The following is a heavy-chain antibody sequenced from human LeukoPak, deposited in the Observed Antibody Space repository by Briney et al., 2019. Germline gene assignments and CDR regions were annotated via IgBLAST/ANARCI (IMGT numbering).Heavy chain of an antibody. CDR2: IIPILGIA. D-gene: IGHD2-2*01. Sequence: SVKVSCKASVGTFISYAISWVRQAPGQGLEWMGRIIPILGIANYAQKFQGRVTITADKSTNTAYMELSSLRSEDTTLYYCARVYCSRTSCYNWFDPWGQGTLVTVSS. CDR1: VGTFISYA. CDR3: ARVYCSRTSCYNWFDP. J-gene: IGHJ5*02. V-gene: IGHV1-69*04.